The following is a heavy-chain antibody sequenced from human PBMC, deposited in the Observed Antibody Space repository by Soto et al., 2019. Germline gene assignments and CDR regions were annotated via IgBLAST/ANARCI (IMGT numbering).Heavy chain of an antibody. V-gene: IGHV4-59*01. Sequence: QILLQESGPGLVKPSETLSLTCSVSGVSIRSNYWTWVRQSPGKGLEWIGYSYFIGTTNYNPSLKSPVSISLDTSKNQVSLKLNSMTAADTAVYYCARGDGYYDLWSGFFDPWGQGTLVTVSS. CDR3: ARGDGYYDLWSGFFDP. CDR1: GVSIRSNY. D-gene: IGHD3-3*01. CDR2: SYFIGTT. J-gene: IGHJ5*02.